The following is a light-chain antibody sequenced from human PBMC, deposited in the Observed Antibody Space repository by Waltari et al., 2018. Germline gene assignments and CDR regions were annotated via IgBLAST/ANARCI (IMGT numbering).Light chain of an antibody. CDR3: QQYNDNATWT. J-gene: IGKJ1*01. CDR1: QTIINW. CDR2: EAR. Sequence: DIQMTQTPFTLSASVGDRVTITCRASQTIINWLARYQQKPGKAPIVLIYEARSLKRGVASRFSGSGSGTEFTLPISSLQPDDFATYYCQQYNDNATWTFGQGTKVEIK. V-gene: IGKV1-5*03.